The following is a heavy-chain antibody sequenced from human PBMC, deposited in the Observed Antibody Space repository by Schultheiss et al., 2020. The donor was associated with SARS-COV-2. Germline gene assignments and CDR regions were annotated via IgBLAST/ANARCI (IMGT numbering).Heavy chain of an antibody. V-gene: IGHV3-23*01. CDR2: ISGSGGTT. D-gene: IGHD3-9*01. CDR3: AKNEADILTDYDY. CDR1: GFAFSSYA. J-gene: IGHJ4*02. Sequence: GGSLRLSCAASGFAFSSYAMSWVRQAPGKGLEWVSRISGSGGTTDYADSVKGRFTISRDNSKNTLYLQVNSLRAEDTAVYYCAKNEADILTDYDYWGQGTLVTVSS.